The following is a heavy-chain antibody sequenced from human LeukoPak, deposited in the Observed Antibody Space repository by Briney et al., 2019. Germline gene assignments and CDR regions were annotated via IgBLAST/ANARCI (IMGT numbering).Heavy chain of an antibody. CDR3: ARGTPYDSSGYFDYFDY. D-gene: IGHD3-22*01. Sequence: ASVKVSCKASGYTFTGYYMHWVRQAPGQGLEWMGWINPSGGSTSYAQKFQGRVTMTRDTSTSTVYMELSSLRSEDTAVYYCARGTPYDSSGYFDYFDYWGQGTLVTVSS. J-gene: IGHJ4*02. V-gene: IGHV1-46*01. CDR1: GYTFTGYY. CDR2: INPSGGST.